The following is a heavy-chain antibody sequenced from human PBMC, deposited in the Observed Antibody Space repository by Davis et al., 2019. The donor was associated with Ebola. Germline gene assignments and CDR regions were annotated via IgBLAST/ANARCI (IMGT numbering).Heavy chain of an antibody. V-gene: IGHV1-18*01. Sequence: ASVTVSCKASGYTFTSYGISWVRQAPGQGLEWMGWISAYNGNTNYAQKLQGRVTMTTDTSTSTAYMELSSLRSEDTAVYYCARGPYSSSWYGHRYYYYYYGMDVWGQGTTVTVSS. D-gene: IGHD6-13*01. CDR2: ISAYNGNT. CDR3: ARGPYSSSWYGHRYYYYYYGMDV. CDR1: GYTFTSYG. J-gene: IGHJ6*02.